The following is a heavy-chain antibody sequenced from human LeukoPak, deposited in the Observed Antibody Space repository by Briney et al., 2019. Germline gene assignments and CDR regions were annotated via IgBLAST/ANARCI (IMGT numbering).Heavy chain of an antibody. Sequence: GGSLRLSCAASGFTFNYYSMNWVRQAPWKGLEWVSFITSSSSTIYYADSVKGRFTISRDNAENSLYLQMNSLRDEDTAVYYCANDFSNAFDIWGQGTMVTVSS. CDR3: ANDFSNAFDI. D-gene: IGHD3/OR15-3a*01. CDR2: ITSSSSTI. J-gene: IGHJ3*02. V-gene: IGHV3-48*02. CDR1: GFTFNYYS.